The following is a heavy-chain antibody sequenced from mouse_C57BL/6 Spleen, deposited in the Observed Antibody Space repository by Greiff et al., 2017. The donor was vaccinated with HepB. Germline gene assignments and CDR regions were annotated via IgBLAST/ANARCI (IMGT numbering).Heavy chain of an antibody. CDR1: GFTFSSYA. Sequence: DVMLVESGGGLVKPGGSLKLSCAASGFTFSSYAMSWVRQTPEKRLEWVATISDGGSYTYYPDNVKGRFTISRDNAKNNLYLQMSHLKSEDTAMYYCARVIYYYGSKDYWGQGTTLTVSS. D-gene: IGHD1-1*01. CDR3: ARVIYYYGSKDY. CDR2: ISDGGSYT. J-gene: IGHJ2*01. V-gene: IGHV5-4*03.